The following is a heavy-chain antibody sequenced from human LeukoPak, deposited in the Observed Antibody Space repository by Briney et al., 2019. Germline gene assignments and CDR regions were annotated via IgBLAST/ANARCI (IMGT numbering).Heavy chain of an antibody. J-gene: IGHJ4*02. V-gene: IGHV4-39*01. Sequence: SETLSLSCTVSGDSISSSGSYWGWIRQPPGKGLEWIGTISYSGSTYYNPSLKSRVTISVDTSKNQFSLKLNPMTAADTAVYYCARHFDFWGQGTLVTVSS. CDR1: GDSISSSGSY. CDR2: ISYSGST. CDR3: ARHFDF.